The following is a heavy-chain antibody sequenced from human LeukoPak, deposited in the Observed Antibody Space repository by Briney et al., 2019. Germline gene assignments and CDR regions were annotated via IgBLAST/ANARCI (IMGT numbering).Heavy chain of an antibody. CDR2: INHSGST. V-gene: IGHV4-34*01. Sequence: KASETLSLTCAVYGGSFSGYYWSWIRQPPGKGLEWIGEINHSGSTNYNPSLKSRVTISVDTSKNQFSQKLSSVTAADTAVYYCGVGATTIDYWGQGTLVTVSS. CDR1: GGSFSGYY. CDR3: GVGATTIDY. D-gene: IGHD1-26*01. J-gene: IGHJ4*02.